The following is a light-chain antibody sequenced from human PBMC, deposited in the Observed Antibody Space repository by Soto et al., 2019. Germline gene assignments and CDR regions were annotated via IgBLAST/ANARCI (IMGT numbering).Light chain of an antibody. CDR2: DAS. Sequence: NLNTKCPSARSAGIGDRVPITCRASQDISNYLNWYQQKPGKAPKLLIYDASTWQSGFPPRFSGSGSGTEFTLTIISLHPEDVATHYCQMSKTAPVTIGGGTKVDIK. V-gene: IGKV1-27*01. J-gene: IGKJ4*01. CDR1: QDISNY. CDR3: QMSKTAPVT.